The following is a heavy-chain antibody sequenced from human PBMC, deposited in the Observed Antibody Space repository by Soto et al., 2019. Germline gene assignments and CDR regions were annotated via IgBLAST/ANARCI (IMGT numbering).Heavy chain of an antibody. J-gene: IGHJ5*02. CDR1: GFIFSSYA. CDR3: AKDRITIFGVVIPYLFDP. D-gene: IGHD3-3*01. CDR2: ISGSGGST. V-gene: IGHV3-23*01. Sequence: VQLLESGGGLVQPGGSLRLSCAASGFIFSSYAMSWVRQAPGKGLEWVSGISGSGGSTYYADSVKGRFTISRDNSKNTLYLQMNSLRAEDTAVYYCAKDRITIFGVVIPYLFDPWGQGTLVTVSS.